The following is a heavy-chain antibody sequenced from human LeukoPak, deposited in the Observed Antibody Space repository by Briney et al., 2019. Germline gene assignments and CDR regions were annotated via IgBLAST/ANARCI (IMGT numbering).Heavy chain of an antibody. D-gene: IGHD1-26*01. Sequence: ASVKVSCKASGYTFTGYYMHWVRPAPGQGLEWMGWINPNSGGTNYAQKFQGRVTMTRDTSISTAYMELSRLRSDDTAVYYCARDSARTLYSGSYYGLYYYYGMDVWGQGTTVTVSS. J-gene: IGHJ6*02. CDR3: ARDSARTLYSGSYYGLYYYYGMDV. V-gene: IGHV1-2*02. CDR2: INPNSGGT. CDR1: GYTFTGYY.